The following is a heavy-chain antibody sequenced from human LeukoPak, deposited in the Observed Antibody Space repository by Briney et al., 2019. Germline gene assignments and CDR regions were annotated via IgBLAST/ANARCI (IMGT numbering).Heavy chain of an antibody. Sequence: GGSLRLSCAASGFTFSSYAMSWVRQAPGKGLEWVSAISGSGGSTYYADSVKGRFTISRDNSKNPLSLQMNSLRAEDTAVYYCAKTGGRLLVYWGQGTLVTVSS. CDR1: GFTFSSYA. CDR2: ISGSGGST. CDR3: AKTGGRLLVY. D-gene: IGHD5-12*01. V-gene: IGHV3-23*01. J-gene: IGHJ4*02.